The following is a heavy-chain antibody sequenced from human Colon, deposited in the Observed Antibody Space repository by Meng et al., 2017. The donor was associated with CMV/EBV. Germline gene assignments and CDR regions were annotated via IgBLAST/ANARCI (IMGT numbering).Heavy chain of an antibody. V-gene: IGHV2-5*02. J-gene: IGHJ4*02. D-gene: IGHD6-6*01. CDR2: IYWDDDK. Sequence: QITLKESGPTLVKPTQTLTLTCTLSGVSLSTNGVTVGWIRQPPGKALEWLALIYWDDDKRYSPSLKSRLTITKDTSKNQVVLTMINMDPVDTATYYCAHRFLRDSSSSLHFDSWGQGTLVTVSS. CDR1: GVSLSTNGVT. CDR3: AHRFLRDSSSSLHFDS.